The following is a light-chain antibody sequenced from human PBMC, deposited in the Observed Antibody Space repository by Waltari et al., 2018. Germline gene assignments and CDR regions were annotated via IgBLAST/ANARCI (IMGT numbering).Light chain of an antibody. CDR1: NIGTKS. J-gene: IGLJ1*01. V-gene: IGLV3-21*04. CDR3: QVWDANNDPGV. CDR2: YDS. Sequence: SYVLTQPPSVSVAPGKTARITCGGTNIGTKSVHWYQQKPGQAPILVTSYDSDRPSGIPERFSGSNSGNTATLTISRVEAADEADYYCQVWDANNDPGVFGTGTEVTVL.